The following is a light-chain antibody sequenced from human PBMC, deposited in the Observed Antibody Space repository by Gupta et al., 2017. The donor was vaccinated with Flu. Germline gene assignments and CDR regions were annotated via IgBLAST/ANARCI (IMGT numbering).Light chain of an antibody. Sequence: SYELTQPPSLSVSPGQTATLPCSGENLGDKFTSWSQQRAGQSPVVVMYEESKRTSAVPERVSGSNSGNTATLTISWTQAVDEADYYCQAWDSSTVIFGGGTKLTVL. J-gene: IGLJ2*01. V-gene: IGLV3-1*01. CDR1: NLGDKF. CDR2: EES. CDR3: QAWDSSTVI.